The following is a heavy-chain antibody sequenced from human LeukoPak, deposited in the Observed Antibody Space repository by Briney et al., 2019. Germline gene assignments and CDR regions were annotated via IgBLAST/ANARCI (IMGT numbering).Heavy chain of an antibody. V-gene: IGHV4-59*08. CDR2: VHSSGGT. D-gene: IGHD2-2*01. Sequence: SETLSLTCTVSGGSMTGYYWAWIRQPPGKRLGWIGYVHSSGGTKYSPSLKSRVTVSIDMSKNQFSLNLRSVTAADTAVYYCARQKCTSTSCLTKNAFDIWGQGTMVTVSS. CDR1: GGSMTGYY. J-gene: IGHJ3*02. CDR3: ARQKCTSTSCLTKNAFDI.